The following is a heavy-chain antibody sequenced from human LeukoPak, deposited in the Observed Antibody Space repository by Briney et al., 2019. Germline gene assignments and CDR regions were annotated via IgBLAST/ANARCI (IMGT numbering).Heavy chain of an antibody. CDR2: INPSGGST. Sequence: ASVKVSCKASGYTFTSYYMHWVRQAPGQGLEWMGIINPSGGSTSYAQKFQGRVTITADESTSTAYMELSSLRSEDTAVYYCCYGDDDYWGQGTLVTVSS. CDR3: CYGDDDY. CDR1: GYTFTSYY. V-gene: IGHV1-46*01. D-gene: IGHD4-17*01. J-gene: IGHJ4*02.